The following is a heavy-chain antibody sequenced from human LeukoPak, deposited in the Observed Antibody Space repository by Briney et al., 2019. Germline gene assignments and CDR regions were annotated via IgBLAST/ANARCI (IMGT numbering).Heavy chain of an antibody. V-gene: IGHV3-48*01. CDR3: ARRGDTPMVGDY. J-gene: IGHJ4*02. Sequence: GGSLRLSCAASGFTFSTYGMNWFRQAPGKGLEGVSYITSSRTIYYADSVKGPFRISRDNAKTSLSLQMNSLRAEDTAVYYCARRGDTPMVGDYWGQGTLVTVSS. CDR1: GFTFSTYG. CDR2: ITSSRTI. D-gene: IGHD5-18*01.